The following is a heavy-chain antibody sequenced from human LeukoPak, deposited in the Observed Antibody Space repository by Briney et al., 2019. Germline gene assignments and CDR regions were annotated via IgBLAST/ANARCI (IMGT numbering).Heavy chain of an antibody. Sequence: GGSLRLSCAASGFTFSDYYMTWLRQAPGKGLEWLSYISNSGSTVFYADFVKGRFTVSRDNAKRSLYLQIESLRDDDTAVYHCALGTINKDFYFGMDVWGQGTTVTVSS. J-gene: IGHJ6*02. CDR3: ALGTINKDFYFGMDV. CDR1: GFTFSDYY. CDR2: ISNSGSTV. V-gene: IGHV3-11*01. D-gene: IGHD2-8*01.